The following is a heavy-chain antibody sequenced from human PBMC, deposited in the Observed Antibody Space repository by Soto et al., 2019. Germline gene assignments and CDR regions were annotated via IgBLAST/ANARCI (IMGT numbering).Heavy chain of an antibody. D-gene: IGHD4-17*01. Sequence: QVQLQESGPGLVKPSQTLSLTCTVSGGSISSGAYYWSWVRQPPGKGLEWIGYIYYSGSTYYNPSLKSRVTVSXDXTKTQFSLKLSSVPATDTAVYYCARDNYGDTYYFDYWGQGTLVTVSS. V-gene: IGHV4-30-4*01. CDR2: IYYSGST. CDR3: ARDNYGDTYYFDY. CDR1: GGSISSGAYY. J-gene: IGHJ4*02.